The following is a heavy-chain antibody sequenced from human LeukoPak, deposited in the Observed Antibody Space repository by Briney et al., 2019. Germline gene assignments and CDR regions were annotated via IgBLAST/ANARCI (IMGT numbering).Heavy chain of an antibody. CDR3: AKEIASCGGDCYSLLYH. CDR1: GYTFSNYG. J-gene: IGHJ5*02. Sequence: GGSLRLSCAASGYTFSNYGMGCVRKAPGKGVEWVSVISPTGRNKIYADSVKGRFTGSRDNSKSTLLLQMNSLRAEDTALYYCAKEIASCGGDCYSLLYHWGDGTLVTVSS. V-gene: IGHV3-23*01. CDR2: ISPTGRNK. D-gene: IGHD2-21*02.